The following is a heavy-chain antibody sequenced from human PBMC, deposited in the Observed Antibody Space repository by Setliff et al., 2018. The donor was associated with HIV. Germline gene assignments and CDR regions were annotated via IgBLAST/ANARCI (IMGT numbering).Heavy chain of an antibody. D-gene: IGHD3-9*01. CDR2: ISAYNGNT. J-gene: IGHJ4*02. Sequence: ASVKVSCKTSGYTFTSYGISWVRQAPGQGLEWMGWISAYNGNTNYAQKLQGRVAMTRDTSTGTVYMELSSLKSEDTAVYYCARSFDILTGDLDYWGQGTLVTVSS. CDR1: GYTFTSYG. V-gene: IGHV1-18*01. CDR3: ARSFDILTGDLDY.